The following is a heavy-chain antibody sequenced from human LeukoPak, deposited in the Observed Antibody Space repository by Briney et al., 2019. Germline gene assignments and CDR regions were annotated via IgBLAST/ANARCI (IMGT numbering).Heavy chain of an antibody. D-gene: IGHD3-10*01. CDR2: ISPYNSNT. CDR1: GYTFTSYG. J-gene: IGHJ4*02. Sequence: ASVKVSCKASGYTFTSYGISWVRQAPGQGLEWMGWISPYNSNTNYAQTRQGRVTMTTDTSTSTAYMELRSLRSDDTAVYYCAGDGYYPPDYWGQGTLVTVSS. V-gene: IGHV1-18*01. CDR3: AGDGYYPPDY.